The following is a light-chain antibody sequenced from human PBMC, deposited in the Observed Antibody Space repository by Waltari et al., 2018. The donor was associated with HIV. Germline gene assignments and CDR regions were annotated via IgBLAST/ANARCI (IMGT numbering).Light chain of an antibody. CDR3: QQYNKWPRT. V-gene: IGKV3-15*01. CDR2: GAS. J-gene: IGKJ1*01. Sequence: EIVMTQSPATLSMSPGERVTLSCRASQNVITNLAWYQQKPGQPPRLLIYGASTRATGIPARFSGGGSGTEFTLTISSLQSEDFTFYYCQQYNKWPRTFGQGTKVEVK. CDR1: QNVITN.